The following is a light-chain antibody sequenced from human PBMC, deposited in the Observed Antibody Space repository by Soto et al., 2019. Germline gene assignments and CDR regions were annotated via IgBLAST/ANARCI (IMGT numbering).Light chain of an antibody. V-gene: IGKV3-11*01. CDR3: QQRSNWRIT. Sequence: EIVLTHSPATLSLSPGERATLSFRASQSVSSSLAWYQQKPGQAPRLLISDTSNRATGIPARFSGSGSGTDFTLTISSLEPEDFAVYYCQQRSNWRITFGQGTRLEIK. J-gene: IGKJ5*01. CDR2: DTS. CDR1: QSVSSS.